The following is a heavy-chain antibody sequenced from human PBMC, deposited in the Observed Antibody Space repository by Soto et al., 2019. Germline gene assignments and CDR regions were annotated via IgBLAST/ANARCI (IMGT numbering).Heavy chain of an antibody. Sequence: EVQLVESGGGLVQPGGSLRLSCAASGFTVSSNYMSWVRQAPGKGLEWVSVIYSGGSTYYSDSVKGRFSISRDNSKNTLYLQMNSLRAEDTAVYDCARSITFGGVPLWGQGTLVTVSS. V-gene: IGHV3-66*01. J-gene: IGHJ4*02. CDR1: GFTVSSNY. CDR3: ARSITFGGVPL. CDR2: IYSGGST. D-gene: IGHD3-16*01.